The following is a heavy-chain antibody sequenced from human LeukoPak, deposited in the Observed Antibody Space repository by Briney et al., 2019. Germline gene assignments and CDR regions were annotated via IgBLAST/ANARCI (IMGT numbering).Heavy chain of an antibody. CDR2: ISAGSSHI. CDR1: GFTFSSSA. J-gene: IGHJ5*02. CDR3: ARDGYQVPTIFGTFDP. Sequence: GGSLRLSCAASGFTFSSSAMSWVRQAPGKGLEWVSIISAGSSHIYYADSVKGRFTISRDDAKNSLYLQMNSLRAEDTAVYYCARDGYQVPTIFGTFDPWGQGTLVTVSS. V-gene: IGHV3-21*01. D-gene: IGHD3-3*01.